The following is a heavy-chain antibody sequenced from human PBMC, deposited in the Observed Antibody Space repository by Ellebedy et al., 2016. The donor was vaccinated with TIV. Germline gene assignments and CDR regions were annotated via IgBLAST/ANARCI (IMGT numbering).Heavy chain of an antibody. D-gene: IGHD6-19*01. Sequence: AASVKVSCKASGGTFSSYAISWVRQAPGQGLEWMGGIIPIFGTANYAQKFQGRVTITADESTSTAYMELSSLRSEDTAVYYCASFSGWSPPVFEGVTNLEGGRDYWGQGTLVTVSS. J-gene: IGHJ4*02. V-gene: IGHV1-69*13. CDR1: GGTFSSYA. CDR2: IIPIFGTA. CDR3: ASFSGWSPPVFEGVTNLEGGRDY.